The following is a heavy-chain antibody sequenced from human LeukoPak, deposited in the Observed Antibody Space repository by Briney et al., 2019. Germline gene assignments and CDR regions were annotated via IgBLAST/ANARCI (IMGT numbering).Heavy chain of an antibody. Sequence: SETLSLTCAVYGGSFSGYYWSWIRQPPGKGLEWIGEINHSGSTNYNPSLKSRVTISVDTSKNQFSLKLSPVTAADTAVYYCARSVRYDFWSGYYKISRGFDPWGQGTPVTVSS. CDR3: ARSVRYDFWSGYYKISRGFDP. D-gene: IGHD3-3*01. CDR1: GGSFSGYY. CDR2: INHSGST. V-gene: IGHV4-34*01. J-gene: IGHJ5*02.